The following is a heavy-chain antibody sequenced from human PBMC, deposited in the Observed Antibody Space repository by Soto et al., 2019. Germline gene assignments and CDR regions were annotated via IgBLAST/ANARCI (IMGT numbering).Heavy chain of an antibody. Sequence: DVQLLESGGALVQPGGSLRLSCVASGFTFSSSAMNWVRQAPGKGLEWVSTIGGTGVAKYYADSVKGRFTISRDNSNNAVFLQMSSLRAEDAAVYCCAKDRSPGATTWNVYWGQGTLVTVSS. CDR2: IGGTGVAK. D-gene: IGHD1-26*01. CDR3: AKDRSPGATTWNVY. J-gene: IGHJ4*02. V-gene: IGHV3-23*01. CDR1: GFTFSSSA.